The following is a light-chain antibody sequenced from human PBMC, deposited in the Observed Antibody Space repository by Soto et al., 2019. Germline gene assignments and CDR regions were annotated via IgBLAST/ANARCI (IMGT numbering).Light chain of an antibody. V-gene: IGKV3D-20*02. CDR1: QSFTSTS. J-gene: IGKJ5*01. CDR3: QQRSNWPSIT. CDR2: GAS. Sequence: EIVLTQSPGTLSLSPGERATLSCRASQSFTSTSLAWYQQKPGQAPRLLISGASRRAAGIPDRFSGSGSGTDFTLTISSLEPEDFAVYYCQQRSNWPSITFGQGTRLEIK.